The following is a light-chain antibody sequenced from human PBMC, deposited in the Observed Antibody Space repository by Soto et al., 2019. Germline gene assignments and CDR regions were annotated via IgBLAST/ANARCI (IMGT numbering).Light chain of an antibody. CDR1: QSISIW. J-gene: IGKJ1*01. V-gene: IGKV1-5*03. Sequence: DIQMTQSPSTLSASVGDRVTITCRASQSISIWLAWYQQKPGKAPKLLIYKASTLNSGVPSRFSGSGSGTEFTLTLSSLQPDDFATYYCQQFNNFSWTFGQGTKVEIK. CDR2: KAS. CDR3: QQFNNFSWT.